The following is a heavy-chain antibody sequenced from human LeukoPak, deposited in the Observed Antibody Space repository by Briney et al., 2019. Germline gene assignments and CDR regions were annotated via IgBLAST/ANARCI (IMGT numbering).Heavy chain of an antibody. D-gene: IGHD3-9*01. J-gene: IGHJ4*02. CDR2: ISAYNGNT. Sequence: ASVKVSCKASGYTFTSYDINWVRQATGQGLEWMGWISAYNGNTNYAQKLQGRVTMTTDTSTSTAYMELRSLRSDDTAVYYCARDQRYFDWLLVDYWGQGTLVTVSS. CDR3: ARDQRYFDWLLVDY. V-gene: IGHV1-18*01. CDR1: GYTFTSYD.